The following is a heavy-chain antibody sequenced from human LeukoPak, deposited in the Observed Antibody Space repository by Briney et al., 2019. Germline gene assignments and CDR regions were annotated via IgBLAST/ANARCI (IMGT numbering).Heavy chain of an antibody. CDR1: GDSISSGNFY. V-gene: IGHV4-39*01. D-gene: IGHD4-17*01. Sequence: SETLSLTCTVSGDSISSGNFYWGWIRQPPGKELQWIGSIYYNGITHYNPSLESRVTISADTSTNEFSLKLRSVTAADTAMYHCARDHGDFVQHDWGQGTLVTVSS. J-gene: IGHJ4*02. CDR2: IYYNGIT. CDR3: ARDHGDFVQHD.